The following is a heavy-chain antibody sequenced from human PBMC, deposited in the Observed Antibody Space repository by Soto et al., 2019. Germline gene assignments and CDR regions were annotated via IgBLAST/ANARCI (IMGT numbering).Heavy chain of an antibody. CDR3: ATLPPRIVVTLLPIPT. CDR1: GGSVSSTNW. CDR2: IYHSGSP. J-gene: IGHJ5*02. D-gene: IGHD2-21*01. V-gene: IGHV4-4*02. Sequence: QVQLRQSGPGLVKTSGTLSLTCAVSGGSVSSTNWWTWLRQHPGKRLERIGEIYHSGSPTYNPSLRGRATISVDKSNNQFSLRLRSVAAADTAVYYCATLPPRIVVTLLPIPTWGQGIKVTVSS.